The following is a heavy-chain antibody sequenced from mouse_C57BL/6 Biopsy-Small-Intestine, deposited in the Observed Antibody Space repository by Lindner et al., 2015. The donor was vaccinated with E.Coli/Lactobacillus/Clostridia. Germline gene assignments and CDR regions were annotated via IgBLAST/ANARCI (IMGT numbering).Heavy chain of an antibody. Sequence: VQLQESGGGLVKPGGSLKLSCAASGFTFSDYGMHWVRQAPEKGLEWVAYISSGSSTIYYADTAKGRFTISRDNAKNTLFLQMTSLRSEDTAMYYCATYDYDVEGAMDYWGQGTSVTVSS. V-gene: IGHV5-17*01. D-gene: IGHD2-4*01. CDR2: ISSGSSTI. CDR3: ATYDYDVEGAMDY. CDR1: GFTFSDYG. J-gene: IGHJ4*01.